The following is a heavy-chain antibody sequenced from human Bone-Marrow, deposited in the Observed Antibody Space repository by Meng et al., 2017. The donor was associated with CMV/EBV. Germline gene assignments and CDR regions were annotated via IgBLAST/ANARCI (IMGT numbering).Heavy chain of an antibody. V-gene: IGHV3-23*01. CDR1: GFTFSSYA. CDR3: AKVVSIVVVPAGEDV. CDR2: ISGSGGST. Sequence: GGSLRLSCAASGFTFSSYAMSWVRQAPGKGLEWVSAISGSGGSTYYADSVKGRFTISRDNSKNTLYLQMNSRRAEDTAVYYCAKVVSIVVVPAGEDVWGQWTTVTVSS. J-gene: IGHJ6*02. D-gene: IGHD2-2*01.